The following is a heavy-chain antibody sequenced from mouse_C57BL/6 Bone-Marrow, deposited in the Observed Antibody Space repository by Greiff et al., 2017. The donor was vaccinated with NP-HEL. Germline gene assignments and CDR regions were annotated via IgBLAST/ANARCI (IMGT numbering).Heavy chain of an antibody. D-gene: IGHD1-1*01. CDR3: ARSLITTVVAGDY. J-gene: IGHJ2*01. CDR1: GYSITSGYY. V-gene: IGHV3-6*01. Sequence: EVQLQESGPGLVKPSQSLSLTCSVTGYSITSGYYWNWIRQFPGNKLEWMGYISYDGSNNYNPSLKNRISITRDTSKNQFFLNLNSVTTEDTATYYCARSLITTVVAGDYWGQGTTLTVSS. CDR2: ISYDGSN.